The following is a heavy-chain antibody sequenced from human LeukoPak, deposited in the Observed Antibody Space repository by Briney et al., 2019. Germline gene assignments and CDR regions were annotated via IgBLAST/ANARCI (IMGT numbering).Heavy chain of an antibody. J-gene: IGHJ6*03. CDR1: GFTLSDYW. CDR2: INVDGSTT. V-gene: IGHV3-74*01. CDR3: ARLVHPGGYVDV. Sequence: QTGGCLRLSCAASGFTLSDYWMDWVSQARGKGMVWVSRINVDGSTTTYADSVKGRFTISRDNAKNTLYLQMNSLRVEEAAVYYCARLVHPGGYVDVWGKGTTVTVSS. D-gene: IGHD3-10*01.